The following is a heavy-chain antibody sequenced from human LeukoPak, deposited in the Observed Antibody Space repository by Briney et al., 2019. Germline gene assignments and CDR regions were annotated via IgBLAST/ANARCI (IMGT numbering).Heavy chain of an antibody. D-gene: IGHD3-10*01. CDR2: IWYDGSNK. V-gene: IGHV3-33*01. CDR1: GFTFSSYG. CDR3: ARVGQDYYGSGSYYKRYYYGMDV. Sequence: GRSLRLSCAASGFTFSSYGMHWVRQAPGKGLEWVAVIWYDGSNKYYADSVKGRFTISRDNSKNTLYLQMNSLRAEDTAVYYCARVGQDYYGSGSYYKRYYYGMDVWGQGTTVTVSS. J-gene: IGHJ6*02.